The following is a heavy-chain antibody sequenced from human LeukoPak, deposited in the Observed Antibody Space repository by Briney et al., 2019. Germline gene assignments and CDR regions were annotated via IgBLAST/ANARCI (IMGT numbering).Heavy chain of an antibody. J-gene: IGHJ4*02. V-gene: IGHV1-18*01. D-gene: IGHD1-26*01. CDR3: ARETGSYSDFDY. CDR2: ISAYNGNT. CDR1: GYTFTSYG. Sequence: ASVKVSCKASGYTFTSYGISWVRQAPGQGLEWMGWISAYNGNTNYAQKLQGRVTMTTDTSTSTAYVELRSLRSDDTAVYYCARETGSYSDFDYWGQGTLVTVSS.